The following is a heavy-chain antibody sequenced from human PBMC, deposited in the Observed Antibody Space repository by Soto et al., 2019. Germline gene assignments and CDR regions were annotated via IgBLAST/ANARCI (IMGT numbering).Heavy chain of an antibody. V-gene: IGHV3-33*01. CDR3: VRDLQKGTPGDY. CDR2: IWFDGGNK. Sequence: QVQLVESGGGVVQPGRSLRLSCAASGFTFSNYGMHWVRQAPGKGLEWVAIIWFDGGNKYYADSVKGRFTISRDNSKNTLYLLMSGLRAEDTAMYYCVRDLQKGTPGDYWGQGTLVTVSS. D-gene: IGHD1-1*01. CDR1: GFTFSNYG. J-gene: IGHJ4*02.